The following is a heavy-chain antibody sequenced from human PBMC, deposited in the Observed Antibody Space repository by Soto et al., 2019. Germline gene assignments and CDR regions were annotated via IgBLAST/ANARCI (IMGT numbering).Heavy chain of an antibody. CDR1: GGTFSSYA. D-gene: IGHD2-21*02. Sequence: ASVKVSCKASGGTFSSYAISWVRQAPGQGLEWMGGIIPIFGTANYAQKFQGRVTITADESTSTAYMELSSLRSEDTAVYYCARDRYPYCGGDCTNYYYGMDVWGQGTTVTVSS. CDR2: IIPIFGTA. J-gene: IGHJ6*02. CDR3: ARDRYPYCGGDCTNYYYGMDV. V-gene: IGHV1-69*13.